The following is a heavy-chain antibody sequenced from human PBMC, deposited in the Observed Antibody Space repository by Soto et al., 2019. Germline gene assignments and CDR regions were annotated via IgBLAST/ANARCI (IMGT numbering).Heavy chain of an antibody. CDR1: GGTLSSYA. J-gene: IGHJ5*02. V-gene: IGHV1-69*13. CDR2: IIPIFGTA. D-gene: IGHD2-15*01. CDR3: ARGIATGQLDP. Sequence: SVKVSCKASGGTLSSYAISWVRQAPGQGLEWMGGIIPIFGTANYAQKFQGRVTIPGDESTSTAYMDLSSLRSKDTAVYYCARGIATGQLDPWGQGTLVTVSS.